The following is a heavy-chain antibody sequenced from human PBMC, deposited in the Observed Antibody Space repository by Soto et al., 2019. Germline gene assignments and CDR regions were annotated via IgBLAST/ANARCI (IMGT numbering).Heavy chain of an antibody. CDR3: APMDGDYNYYGLDV. J-gene: IGHJ6*02. CDR1: GFSLTNGRMG. CDR2: FFSDAER. V-gene: IGHV2-26*01. Sequence: QVTLKESGPVLVKPTETLTLTCSVSGFSLTNGRMGVSWIRQPPGKALEWLAHFFSDAERSYSTSMQSRLNMYKDSSGSQVVLTMTNMAPADTATYFCAPMDGDYNYYGLDVWGHGIAVTVSS. D-gene: IGHD4-17*01.